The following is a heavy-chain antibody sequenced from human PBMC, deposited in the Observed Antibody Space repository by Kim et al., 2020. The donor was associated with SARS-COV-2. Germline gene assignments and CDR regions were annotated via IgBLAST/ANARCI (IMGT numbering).Heavy chain of an antibody. V-gene: IGHV5-51*01. D-gene: IGHD3-22*01. J-gene: IGHJ4*02. Sequence: PSLQGKVTISADKSISTAYLQWSSLKASDTAMYYCARLNYYDSSGYFDYWGQGTLVTVSS. CDR3: ARLNYYDSSGYFDY.